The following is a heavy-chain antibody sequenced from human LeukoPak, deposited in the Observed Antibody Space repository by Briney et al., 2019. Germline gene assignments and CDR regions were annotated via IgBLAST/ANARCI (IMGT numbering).Heavy chain of an antibody. D-gene: IGHD2/OR15-2a*01. V-gene: IGHV4-59*01. CDR1: GGSFSGYH. CDR2: IYNSGST. CDR3: ARVPTILPDYYYMDV. J-gene: IGHJ6*03. Sequence: TSETLSLTCAVYGGSFSGYHWNWIRQAPGKGLEWIGYIYNSGSTNYNPSLKSRVTISVDTSKNQFSLKLSSVTAADTAVYYCARVPTILPDYYYMDVWGKGTTVTVSS.